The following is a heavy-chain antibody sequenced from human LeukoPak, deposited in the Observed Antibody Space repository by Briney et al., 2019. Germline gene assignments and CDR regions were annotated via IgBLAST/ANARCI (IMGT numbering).Heavy chain of an antibody. CDR3: ARAIRRSSGYDAFDI. Sequence: SETLSLTCTVSGGSISSYYWSWIRQPPGRGLEWIGYIYYSGSTNYNPSLKSRVTISVDTSKNQFSLKLSPVTAADTAVYYCARAIRRSSGYDAFDIWGQGTMVTVSS. V-gene: IGHV4-59*01. J-gene: IGHJ3*02. CDR2: IYYSGST. CDR1: GGSISSYY. D-gene: IGHD3-22*01.